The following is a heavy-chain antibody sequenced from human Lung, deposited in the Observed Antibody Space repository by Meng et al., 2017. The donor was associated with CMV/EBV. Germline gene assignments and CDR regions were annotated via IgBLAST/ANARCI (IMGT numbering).Heavy chain of an antibody. CDR1: GFSVGSFW. D-gene: IGHD5-24*01. V-gene: IGHV3-7*01. Sequence: GESLKISCVASGFSVGSFWMSWVRQAPGKGLEWVANIEQNDSEDYNVEYVRGRFTVSRDTAKNSVYLQMNSLRADDTGVYYCARRGGGGFHNGAFDIWGRGTMVTVSS. J-gene: IGHJ3*02. CDR3: ARRGGGGFHNGAFDI. CDR2: IEQNDSED.